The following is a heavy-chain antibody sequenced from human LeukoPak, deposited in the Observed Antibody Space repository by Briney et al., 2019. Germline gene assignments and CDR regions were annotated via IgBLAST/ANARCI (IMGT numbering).Heavy chain of an antibody. V-gene: IGHV3-7*01. Sequence: GGSLRLSCAAPGFTFSSYWMSWVRQAPGKGLEWVANIKQDGSEKYYVDSVKGRFTISRDNAKNSLYLQMNSLRAEDTAVYYCAREAVVVTAKRYYYYGMDVWGQGTTVTVSS. J-gene: IGHJ6*02. CDR2: IKQDGSEK. CDR1: GFTFSSYW. CDR3: AREAVVVTAKRYYYYGMDV. D-gene: IGHD2-21*02.